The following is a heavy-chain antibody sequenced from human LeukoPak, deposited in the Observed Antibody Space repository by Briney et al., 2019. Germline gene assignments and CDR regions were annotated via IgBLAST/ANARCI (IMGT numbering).Heavy chain of an antibody. Sequence: GRSLRLSCAASGFTFSNYGMHWVRQAPGKGLVWVSRIHSDGRTTDYADSVKGRFTISRDNAKNTLNLQMNSLRAEDTAVYYCARDPRGGTLDYWGQGALVTVSS. J-gene: IGHJ4*02. CDR3: ARDPRGGTLDY. V-gene: IGHV3-74*01. D-gene: IGHD3-10*01. CDR1: GFTFSNYG. CDR2: IHSDGRTT.